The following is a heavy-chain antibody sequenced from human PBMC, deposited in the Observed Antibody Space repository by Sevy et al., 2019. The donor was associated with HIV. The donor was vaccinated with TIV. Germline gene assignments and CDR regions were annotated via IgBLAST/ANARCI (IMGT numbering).Heavy chain of an antibody. CDR3: ARQREDIIVIPAALYGMDV. CDR2: IFYSGSP. J-gene: IGHJ6*02. V-gene: IGHV4-39*01. Sequence: SETLSLTCTVSGVSIRSSGNYWGWIRQPPGKGLEWIGSIFYSGSPNYNPSLKSRVTISVDTSKNQFSLKLSSVTAADTAVYYCARQREDIIVIPAALYGMDVWGQGTTVTVSS. D-gene: IGHD2-2*01. CDR1: GVSIRSSGNY.